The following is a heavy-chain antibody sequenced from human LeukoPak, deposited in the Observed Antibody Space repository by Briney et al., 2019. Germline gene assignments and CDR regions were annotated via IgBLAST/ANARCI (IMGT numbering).Heavy chain of an antibody. D-gene: IGHD5-18*01. CDR3: ARRDLSGYSYGLNC. CDR1: GGTFSSYA. J-gene: IGHJ4*02. V-gene: IGHV1-18*01. Sequence: ASVKVSCKASGGTFSSYAISWVRQAPGQGLEWMGWISAYNGNTNYAQKLQGRVTMTTDTSTSTAYMELRSLRSDDTAVYYCARRDLSGYSYGLNCWGQGTLVTVSS. CDR2: ISAYNGNT.